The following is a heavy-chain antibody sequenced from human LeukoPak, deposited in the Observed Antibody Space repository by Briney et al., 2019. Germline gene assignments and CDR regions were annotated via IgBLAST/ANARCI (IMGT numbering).Heavy chain of an antibody. CDR2: ISSSSSYI. CDR1: GFTFSSYS. Sequence: GGSLRLSCAASGFTFSSYSMNWVRQAPGKGLEWVSSISSSSSYIYYTDSVKGRFTISRDNAKNSLYLQMNSLRAEDTAVYYCARDTSGSSSLFDYWGRGTLDSVSS. D-gene: IGHD6-6*01. CDR3: ARDTSGSSSLFDY. V-gene: IGHV3-21*01. J-gene: IGHJ4*02.